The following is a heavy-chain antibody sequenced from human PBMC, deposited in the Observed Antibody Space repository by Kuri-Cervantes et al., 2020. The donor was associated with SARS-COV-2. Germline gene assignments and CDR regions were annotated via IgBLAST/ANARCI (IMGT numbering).Heavy chain of an antibody. CDR1: GFTVSSNY. CDR3: ARGPRGYCSGGSCYSFDY. CDR2: IYSGGST. Sequence: GESLKISCAASGFTVSSNYMSWVRQAPGKGLEWASVIYSGGSTYYADSVKGRFTISRDNSKNTLYLQMNSLRAEDTAVYYCARGPRGYCSGGSCYSFDYWGQGTLVTVSS. D-gene: IGHD2-15*01. J-gene: IGHJ4*02. V-gene: IGHV3-53*01.